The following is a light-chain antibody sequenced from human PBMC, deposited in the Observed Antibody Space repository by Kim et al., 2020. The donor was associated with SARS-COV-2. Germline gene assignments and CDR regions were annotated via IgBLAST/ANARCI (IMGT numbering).Light chain of an antibody. V-gene: IGKV1-39*01. J-gene: IGKJ1*01. Sequence: DIQMTQSPSSLSASVGDRVTITCRASQSISRYLNWYQQKPGKAPKLLIYTASSLQSRVPSRFSGSGSGTDFTLTISSLQPEDSATYYCQQSYGTPKWTFGQGTKVDIK. CDR3: QQSYGTPKWT. CDR1: QSISRY. CDR2: TAS.